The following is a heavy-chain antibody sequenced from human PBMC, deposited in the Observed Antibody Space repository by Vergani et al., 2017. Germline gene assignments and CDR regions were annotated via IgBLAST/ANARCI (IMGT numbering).Heavy chain of an antibody. CDR3: ARVAIFGVVIAPHDGWFDP. CDR2: IKQDESEK. D-gene: IGHD3-3*01. CDR1: GFTFSSYW. Sequence: EVQLVESGGGLVQPGGSLRLSCAASGFTFSSYWMSWVRQAPGKGLEWVANIKQDESEKYYVDSVKGRFTISRDNAKNSLYLQMNSLRAEDTAVYYCARVAIFGVVIAPHDGWFDPWGQGTLVTVSS. V-gene: IGHV3-7*03. J-gene: IGHJ5*02.